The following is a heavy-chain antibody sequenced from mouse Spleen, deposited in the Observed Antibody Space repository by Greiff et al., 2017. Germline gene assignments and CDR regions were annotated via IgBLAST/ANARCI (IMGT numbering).Heavy chain of an antibody. D-gene: IGHD1-1*01. CDR2: IYPGSGNT. V-gene: IGHV1-66*01. Sequence: VQLQQSGPELVKPGASVKISCKASGYSFTSYYIHWVKQRPGQGLEWIGWIYPGSGNTKYNEKFKGKATLTADTSSSTAYMQLSSLTSEDSAVYYCARIAVVAPYFDYWGQGTTLTVSS. CDR1: GYSFTSYY. J-gene: IGHJ2*01. CDR3: ARIAVVAPYFDY.